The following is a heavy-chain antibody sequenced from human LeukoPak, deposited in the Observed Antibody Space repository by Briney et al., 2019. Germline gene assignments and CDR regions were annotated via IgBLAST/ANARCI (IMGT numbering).Heavy chain of an antibody. J-gene: IGHJ4*02. CDR1: GFTFSSYS. V-gene: IGHV3-48*01. CDR2: ISSSSSSI. CDR3: KGSGSYYLGYYYFDY. D-gene: IGHD3-10*01. Sequence: SGGSLRLSCAASGFTFSSYSMNWVRQAPGKGLEWVSYISSSSSSIYYADSVKGRFTISRDNAKNSLYLQMNSLRAEDTAVYYCKGSGSYYLGYYYFDYWRQGTLVTVSS.